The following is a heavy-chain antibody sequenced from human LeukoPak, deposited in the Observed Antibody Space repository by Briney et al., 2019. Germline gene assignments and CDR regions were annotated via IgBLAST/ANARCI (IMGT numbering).Heavy chain of an antibody. V-gene: IGHV3-23*01. CDR1: GFTFNNYA. J-gene: IGHJ4*02. CDR3: AKFFAQYGGGSGWPWVIDY. Sequence: GGSLRLSCTASGFTFNNYAMTWVRHAPGNGLEWLSAISGSGGTTYSADSVKGRFSISRDNSQNTLFLQLYSLRAEDTAVYYCAKFFAQYGGGSGWPWVIDYWGQGTLVTVSS. D-gene: IGHD6-25*01. CDR2: ISGSGGTT.